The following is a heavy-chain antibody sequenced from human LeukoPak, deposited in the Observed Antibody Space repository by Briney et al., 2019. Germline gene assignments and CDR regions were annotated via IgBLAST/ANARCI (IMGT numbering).Heavy chain of an antibody. Sequence: SETLSLTCAVSGASISTTSYYWGWLRQPPGGGLEWIASIYYTGSTFYSPSLKGRFTISVDTSRNQFSLMVRTVTAADTALYFSARSSVPQGRAFFDPW. J-gene: IGHJ5*02. CDR3: ARSSVPQGRAFFDP. CDR1: GASISTTSYY. V-gene: IGHV4-39*01. CDR2: IYYTGST.